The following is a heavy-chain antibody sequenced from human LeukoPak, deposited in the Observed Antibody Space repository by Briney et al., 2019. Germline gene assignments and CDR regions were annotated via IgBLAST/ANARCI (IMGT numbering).Heavy chain of an antibody. V-gene: IGHV4-4*07. Sequence: SETLSLTCTVSGGSISNYYWSWIRQPAGKELDWIGRIYTSGRTSYNPSLKSRVTMSVDTSKNQFSLKLSSVTAADTAVYYCASLGGYDYGSSDYWGQGTLVTVSS. J-gene: IGHJ4*02. CDR1: GGSISNYY. D-gene: IGHD5-12*01. CDR3: ASLGGYDYGSSDY. CDR2: IYTSGRT.